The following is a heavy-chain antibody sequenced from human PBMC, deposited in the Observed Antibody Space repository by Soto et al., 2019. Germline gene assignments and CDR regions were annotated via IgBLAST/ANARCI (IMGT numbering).Heavy chain of an antibody. CDR3: ARRGTMVRGSDIDS. V-gene: IGHV4-4*02. CDR1: GDCISSSNW. J-gene: IGHJ4*02. Sequence: PSETLSLTCAVSGDCISSSNWWSWVRQPPGKGLEWIGEIYHSGSTNYNPSLKSRVTISVDKSKNQFSLKLSSVTAADTAVYYCARRGTMVRGSDIDSWGQGTLVTAPQ. CDR2: IYHSGST. D-gene: IGHD3-10*01.